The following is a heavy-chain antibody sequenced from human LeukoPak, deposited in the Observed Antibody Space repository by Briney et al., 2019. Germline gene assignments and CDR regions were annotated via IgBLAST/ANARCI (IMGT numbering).Heavy chain of an antibody. V-gene: IGHV3-30*04. CDR1: GFTFSSYA. CDR3: ARDPAGSGFAFDS. Sequence: GGSLRLSCAASGFTFSSYAMHWVRQAPGKGLEWVAVISYDGSNKYYADSGKGRFTISRDNSKNTLYLQMNSLRVEDTAVYYCARDPAGSGFAFDSWGQGALVTVSS. J-gene: IGHJ4*02. CDR2: ISYDGSNK. D-gene: IGHD1-1*01.